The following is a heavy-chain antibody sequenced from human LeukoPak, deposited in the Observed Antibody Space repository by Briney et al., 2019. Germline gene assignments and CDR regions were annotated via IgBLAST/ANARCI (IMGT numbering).Heavy chain of an antibody. Sequence: SETLSLTCTVSGGSVSSSSYYWGWIRQPPGKGLEWIGSIYYSGTTHYNPSLKSRVTISVDTSKNQFSLKLSSVTAADTAVYYCARDRYYYDSSGYYIFDYWGQGTLVTVSS. CDR1: GGSVSSSSYY. J-gene: IGHJ4*02. V-gene: IGHV4-39*07. CDR2: IYYSGTT. D-gene: IGHD3-22*01. CDR3: ARDRYYYDSSGYYIFDY.